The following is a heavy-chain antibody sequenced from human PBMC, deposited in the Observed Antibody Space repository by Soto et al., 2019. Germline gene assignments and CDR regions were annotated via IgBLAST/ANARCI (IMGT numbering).Heavy chain of an antibody. V-gene: IGHV4-4*02. CDR3: VRDSGNGWKDY. D-gene: IGHD6-19*01. J-gene: IGHJ4*02. CDR2: IDHSGST. CDR1: GGSISSTNW. Sequence: QVQLQESGPGLVKPSGTLSLTYAVSGGSISSTNWWNWVRQPPGKGLEWIGEIDHSGSTNYNPSLKSRVTTSVDKPKNQCSLKRSSVTAADTAVYYCVRDSGNGWKDYWGQGTLVTVSS.